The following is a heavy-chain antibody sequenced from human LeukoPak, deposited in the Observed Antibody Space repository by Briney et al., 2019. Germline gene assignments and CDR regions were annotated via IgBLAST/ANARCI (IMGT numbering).Heavy chain of an antibody. V-gene: IGHV3-23*01. D-gene: IGHD3-10*01. CDR1: GFTFSSYA. J-gene: IGHJ4*02. CDR3: AKRASGSGTSLYYFDY. Sequence: GGSLRLSRAASGFTFSSYAMSGVRQAPGKGLEWGSVISNSGGSTFYADSVKGRFTISRDNSKNTLYLQMNSLRAEDTAVYYCAKRASGSGTSLYYFDYWGQGTLVTVSS. CDR2: ISNSGGST.